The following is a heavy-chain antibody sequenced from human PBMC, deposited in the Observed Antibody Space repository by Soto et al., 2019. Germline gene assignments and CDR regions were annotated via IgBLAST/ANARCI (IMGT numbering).Heavy chain of an antibody. Sequence: GGSLRLSCAASGFTFSSYGMHWVRQAPGKGLEWVAVISYDGSNKYYADSVKGRFTISRDNSKNTLYLQMNSLRAEDTAVYYCAKAPQLEPQYYYYYYYMDVWGKGTTVTVSS. V-gene: IGHV3-30*18. J-gene: IGHJ6*03. CDR3: AKAPQLEPQYYYYYYYMDV. D-gene: IGHD1-1*01. CDR2: ISYDGSNK. CDR1: GFTFSSYG.